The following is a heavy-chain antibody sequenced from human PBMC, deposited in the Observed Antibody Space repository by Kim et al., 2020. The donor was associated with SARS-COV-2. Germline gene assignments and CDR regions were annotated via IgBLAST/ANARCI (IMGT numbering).Heavy chain of an antibody. J-gene: IGHJ4*02. Sequence: YNPSRKMPVTISVDTSKNQFSLKLSSVTAADTAVYYCARHLVAAAGGLDYWGQGTLVTVSS. CDR3: ARHLVAAAGGLDY. D-gene: IGHD6-13*01. V-gene: IGHV4-39*01.